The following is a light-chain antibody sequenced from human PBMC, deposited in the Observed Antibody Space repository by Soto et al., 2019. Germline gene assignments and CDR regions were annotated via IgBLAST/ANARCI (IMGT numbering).Light chain of an antibody. Sequence: QSVLTQPASVSGSPGQSITISCSGPTSDIHDFNSISWYRHHPGKAPRLIVYDVDKRPSGISPRFSGSKSGLTASLTISGLQGEDEANYFCPSYPAKNTLVFGTGTKVTVL. V-gene: IGLV2-14*01. CDR1: TSDIHDFNS. J-gene: IGLJ1*01. CDR3: PSYPAKNTLV. CDR2: DVD.